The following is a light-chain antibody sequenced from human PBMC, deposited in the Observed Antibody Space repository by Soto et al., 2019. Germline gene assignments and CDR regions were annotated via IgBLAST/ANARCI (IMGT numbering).Light chain of an antibody. J-gene: IGLJ2*01. CDR3: CSYAGSVV. Sequence: QSALTQPASVSGSPGQSITISCTGTSSDVGSYNLVSWYQQHPGKAPKLMIYEGSKRPSGVSNRFSGSTSGNTASLTISGLQAEDEADYYCCSYAGSVVFGGGNKVTVL. V-gene: IGLV2-23*01. CDR1: SSDVGSYNL. CDR2: EGS.